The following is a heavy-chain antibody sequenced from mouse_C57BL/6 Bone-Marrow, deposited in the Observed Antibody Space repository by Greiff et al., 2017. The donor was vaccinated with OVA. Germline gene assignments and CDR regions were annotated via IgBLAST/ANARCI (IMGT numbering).Heavy chain of an antibody. Sequence: VKLMESGPGLVQPSQSLSITCTVSGFSLTSYGVHWVRQSPGKGLEWLGVIWRGGSTDYNAAFMSRLSITKDNSKSQVFFKMNSLQADDTAIYYCAKNDGYYYVDVWGTGTTVTVSS. CDR1: GFSLTSYG. CDR3: AKNDGYYYVDV. CDR2: IWRGGST. J-gene: IGHJ1*03. V-gene: IGHV2-5*01. D-gene: IGHD2-3*01.